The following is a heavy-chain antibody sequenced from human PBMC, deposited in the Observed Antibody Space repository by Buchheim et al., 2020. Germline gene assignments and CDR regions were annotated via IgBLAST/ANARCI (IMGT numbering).Heavy chain of an antibody. CDR3: AKDHYYDSSGYSFSAVFRYFAL. Sequence: EVQLLESGGGLVQPGGSLRLSCGASGFTFNSYAMNWVRQAPGKGLEWVAGLIATGVSTYYADSVRGRFTISRDNSTNTLYLRMNSLRAEDTTIYYCAKDHYYDSSGYSFSAVFRYFALWGRGTL. CDR2: LIATGVST. V-gene: IGHV3-23*01. CDR1: GFTFNSYA. D-gene: IGHD3-22*01. J-gene: IGHJ2*01.